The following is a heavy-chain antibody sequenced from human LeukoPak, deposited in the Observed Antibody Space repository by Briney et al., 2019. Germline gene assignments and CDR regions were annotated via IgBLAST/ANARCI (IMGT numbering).Heavy chain of an antibody. CDR1: GGSISSGGYY. D-gene: IGHD6-19*01. CDR2: IYYSGST. J-gene: IGHJ3*02. Sequence: SQTLSLTRTVSGGSISSGGYYWSWIRQHPGKGLEWIGYIYYSGSTYYNPSLKSRVTISVDTSKNQFSLKLSSVTAADTAVYYCAREGRIAVASRNDAFDIWGQGTMVTVSS. V-gene: IGHV4-31*03. CDR3: AREGRIAVASRNDAFDI.